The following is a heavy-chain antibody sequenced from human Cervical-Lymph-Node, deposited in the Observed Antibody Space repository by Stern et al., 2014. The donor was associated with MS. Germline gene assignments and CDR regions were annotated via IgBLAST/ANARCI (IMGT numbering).Heavy chain of an antibody. J-gene: IGHJ4*02. CDR2: IWYDGSNK. CDR3: ARDRDYYFDY. Sequence: LQLVESGPGVVQPGRSLRLSCAASGFTFSSYGMHWVRQAPGKGLVWVAVIWYDGSNKYYADSVKGRFTISRDNSKNTLYLQMNSLRAEDTAVYYCARDRDYYFDYWGQGTLVTVSS. CDR1: GFTFSSYG. D-gene: IGHD5-24*01. V-gene: IGHV3-33*01.